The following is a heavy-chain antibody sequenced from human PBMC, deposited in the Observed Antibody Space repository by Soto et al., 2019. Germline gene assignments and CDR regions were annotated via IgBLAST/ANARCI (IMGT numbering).Heavy chain of an antibody. CDR2: LVGSGVDI. Sequence: PGGSLRLSCAASGFNFPAYAMNWVRQAPGKGLQWVSGLVGSGVDINYADSVRGRFTVSRDNSRNTLYLQMNSLRDEDTAIYYCAKDFIANNGVWEPFDMWGRGTKVTVSS. D-gene: IGHD2-8*01. J-gene: IGHJ3*02. CDR1: GFNFPAYA. CDR3: AKDFIANNGVWEPFDM. V-gene: IGHV3-23*01.